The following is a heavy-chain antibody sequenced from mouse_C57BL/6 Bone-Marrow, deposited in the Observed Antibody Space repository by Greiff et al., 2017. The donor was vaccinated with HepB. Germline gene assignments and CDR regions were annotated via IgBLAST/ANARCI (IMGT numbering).Heavy chain of an antibody. J-gene: IGHJ2*01. CDR3: ARGVVAFDY. Sequence: VQLQQPGPVLVKPGASVKMSCKASGYTFTDYYMNWVKQSHGKSLEWIGVINPYNGGTSYNQKFKGKATLTVDKSSSTAYMELNSLTSEDSAVYYCARGVVAFDYWGQGTTLTVSS. CDR1: GYTFTDYY. V-gene: IGHV1-19*01. D-gene: IGHD1-1*01. CDR2: INPYNGGT.